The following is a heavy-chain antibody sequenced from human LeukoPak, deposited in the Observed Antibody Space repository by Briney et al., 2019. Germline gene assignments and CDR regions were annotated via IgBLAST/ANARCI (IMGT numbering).Heavy chain of an antibody. D-gene: IGHD5-24*01. CDR3: VRRGGSDGWGAFDI. V-gene: IGHV3-23*01. Sequence: GGSLRLSCAASGFTFSSYVMNWVRQAPGKGLEWVSSIRQSGDITYYADSVKGRFTISRDNSKNTLSLQMNSLSREDTAIYYCVRRGGSDGWGAFDIWGQGTVVTVSS. J-gene: IGHJ3*02. CDR1: GFTFSSYV. CDR2: IRQSGDIT.